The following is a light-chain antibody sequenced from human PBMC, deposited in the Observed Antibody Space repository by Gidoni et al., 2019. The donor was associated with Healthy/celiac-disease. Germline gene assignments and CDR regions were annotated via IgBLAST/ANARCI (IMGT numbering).Light chain of an antibody. J-gene: IGLJ2*01. CDR1: SGYSHYK. V-gene: IGLV9-49*01. Sequence: QPLLTQPPSASASLGASVTLTFTLSSGYSHYKVDWYQQRPGKGPRFVMRVGTGGIVGSKGDGIPDRFSVLGSGLNRYLTIKNIQEEDESDYHCGADHGSGSNFVVVFGGGTKLTVL. CDR3: GADHGSGSNFVVV. CDR2: VGTGGIVG.